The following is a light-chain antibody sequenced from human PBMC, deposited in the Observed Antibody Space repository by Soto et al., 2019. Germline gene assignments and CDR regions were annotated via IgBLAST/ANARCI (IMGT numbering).Light chain of an antibody. J-gene: IGLJ2*01. CDR1: SSDIGAGYD. CDR3: QSYDSSLSVVI. Sequence: QSALTQTPSVAGAPGQRVTISCTGSSSDIGAGYDVHWYQQLPGTAPKLLIYGNNNRPSGVPDRFSGSKSGTSASLAITGLQAEDEAYYYCQSYDSSLSVVIFGGGTKLTVL. V-gene: IGLV1-40*01. CDR2: GNN.